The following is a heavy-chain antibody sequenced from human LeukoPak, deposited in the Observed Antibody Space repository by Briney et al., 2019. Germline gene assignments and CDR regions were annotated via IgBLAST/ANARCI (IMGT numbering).Heavy chain of an antibody. CDR2: INPDGNDK. J-gene: IGHJ4*02. CDR3: IPANRGPSPLSDY. D-gene: IGHD2/OR15-2a*01. V-gene: IGHV3-7*01. Sequence: GGSLRLSCAASGFTFSSHWMSWVRQAPGKGLEWVANINPDGNDKQYVDSMKGRFTISRDNAKNSLYLQMNSLRAEDTAVYYCIPANRGPSPLSDYWGQGTLVTVSS. CDR1: GFTFSSHW.